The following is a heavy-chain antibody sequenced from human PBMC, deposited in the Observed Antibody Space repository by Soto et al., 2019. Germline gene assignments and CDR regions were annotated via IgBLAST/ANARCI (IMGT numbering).Heavy chain of an antibody. CDR1: GGSISSGGYY. CDR3: ARVGYCSGGSCYGYYYYYGMDV. V-gene: IGHV4-31*03. J-gene: IGHJ6*02. CDR2: IYYSGSI. D-gene: IGHD2-15*01. Sequence: VHLQESGPGLVKPSQTLSLSCTVSGGSISSGGYYWSWIRQHPGRGLEWIGYIYYSGSIYYNPSLKSRVTISVDTSKNQFSLDLSSVTAADTAVYYCARVGYCSGGSCYGYYYYYGMDVWGQGTTFTVS.